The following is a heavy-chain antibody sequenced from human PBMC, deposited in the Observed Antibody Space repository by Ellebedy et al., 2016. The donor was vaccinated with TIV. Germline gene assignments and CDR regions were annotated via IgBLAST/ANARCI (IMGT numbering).Heavy chain of an antibody. Sequence: SLKISCAASGFTFDDYAMHWVRQAPGKGLEWVSSINWNGGTIGYADSVKGRFSISRDNARNSLHLQMNSLGAEDKALYYCVKAKDITVGAFDFWGQGTMVTASP. J-gene: IGHJ3*01. CDR2: INWNGGTI. CDR3: VKAKDITVGAFDF. V-gene: IGHV3-9*01. D-gene: IGHD3-10*01. CDR1: GFTFDDYA.